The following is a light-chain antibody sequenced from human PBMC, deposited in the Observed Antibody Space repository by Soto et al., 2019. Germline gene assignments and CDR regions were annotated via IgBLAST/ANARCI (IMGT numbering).Light chain of an antibody. CDR3: SSYAGSNIV. CDR1: SSDVGGYNY. CDR2: GVS. V-gene: IGLV2-8*01. J-gene: IGLJ2*01. Sequence: QSVLTQPPSASGSPGQSVTISCTGTSSDVGGYNYVSWYQQHPGKAPKLMIYGVSKRPSGVPDRFSGSKSGNTASLTVSGLQAEDEAEYYCSSYAGSNIVFGGGTKVTVL.